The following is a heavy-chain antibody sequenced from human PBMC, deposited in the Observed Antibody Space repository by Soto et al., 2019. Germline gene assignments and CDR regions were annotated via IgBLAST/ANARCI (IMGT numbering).Heavy chain of an antibody. CDR1: GDSISNYY. D-gene: IGHD6-13*01. V-gene: IGHV4-4*07. CDR2: IHTTENT. Sequence: PSETLSLTCTVSGDSISNYYWSWIRQPAGKGMEWIGRIHTTENTNYNPSLRSRVTMSVDTSNNQFSLKLTSLTAADTAVYYCARALTSAAGLYFDYWGQGTLVTVS. CDR3: ARALTSAAGLYFDY. J-gene: IGHJ4*02.